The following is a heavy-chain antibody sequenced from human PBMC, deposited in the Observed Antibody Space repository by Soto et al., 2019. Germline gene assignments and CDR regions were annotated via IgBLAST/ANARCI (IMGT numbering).Heavy chain of an antibody. D-gene: IGHD3-16*01. CDR2: IIYDGSKK. J-gene: IGHJ6*02. V-gene: IGHV3-30*18. CDR1: GFRFSSSG. Sequence: PGGSLRLSCAASGFRFSSSGMHWVRQAPGKGLEWVAVIIYDGSKKEYADSVKGRFTVPRDNSKDTVYLQMNNLRPEDKGVYHCAKDRHDVASFLFYGMDVWGQGTSVT. CDR3: AKDRHDVASFLFYGMDV.